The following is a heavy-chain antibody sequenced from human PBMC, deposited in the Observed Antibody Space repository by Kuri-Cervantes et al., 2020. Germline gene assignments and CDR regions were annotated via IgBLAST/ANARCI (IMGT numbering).Heavy chain of an antibody. Sequence: GESLKISCVVSGFPFNSYAMHWVRQAPGKELEWVAGTSYNGGVKYYDGSMEGRFIISKDTANNTLYLQMNSLRLGDTATYYCTKESDAFDIWGQGTMVTVSS. CDR1: GFPFNSYA. CDR2: TSYNGGVK. V-gene: IGHV3-30*18. CDR3: TKESDAFDI. J-gene: IGHJ3*02.